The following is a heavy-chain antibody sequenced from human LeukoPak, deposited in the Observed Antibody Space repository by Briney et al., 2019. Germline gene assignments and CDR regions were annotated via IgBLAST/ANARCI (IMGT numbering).Heavy chain of an antibody. D-gene: IGHD6-13*01. Sequence: SGTLSLTCTFSGDSISRSGSYWGWIRQTLGKDLEWIGHLDYAESTFYNPSLISRVTISADRTKNQISLRLTYVTAADTALYYCVRVAGTTGSSWYYFNSWGQGTLVSVSS. CDR2: LDYAEST. J-gene: IGHJ4*02. V-gene: IGHV4-39*01. CDR1: GDSISRSGSY. CDR3: VRVAGTTGSSWYYFNS.